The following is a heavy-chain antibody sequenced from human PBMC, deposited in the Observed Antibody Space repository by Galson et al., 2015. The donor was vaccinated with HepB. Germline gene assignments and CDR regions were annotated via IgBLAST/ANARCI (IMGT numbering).Heavy chain of an antibody. CDR1: GYTFTDYY. Sequence: SVKVSCKASGYTFTDYYMHWVRQAPGQGLEWMGWINPKSGGTNYAQKFQGRVTMTRDTSISTAYMELRGLTSDDTAVYYCARELHIGWLQFRSGAFDIWGQGTMVTVSS. CDR2: INPKSGGT. V-gene: IGHV1-2*02. D-gene: IGHD5-24*01. J-gene: IGHJ3*02. CDR3: ARELHIGWLQFRSGAFDI.